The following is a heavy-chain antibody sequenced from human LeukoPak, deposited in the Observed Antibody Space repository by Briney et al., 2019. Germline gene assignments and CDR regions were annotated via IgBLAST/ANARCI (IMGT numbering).Heavy chain of an antibody. CDR1: GYTFTSYG. J-gene: IGHJ4*02. CDR3: ARGNSLLMVSYFDY. Sequence: ASVKVSCKASGYTFTSYGISWVRQAPGQGLEWMGWLSAYNGNTNYAQKLQGRVTMTTDTSTSTAYMELRSLRSDDTAVYYCARGNSLLMVSYFDYWGQGTLVTVSS. D-gene: IGHD2-8*01. CDR2: LSAYNGNT. V-gene: IGHV1-18*04.